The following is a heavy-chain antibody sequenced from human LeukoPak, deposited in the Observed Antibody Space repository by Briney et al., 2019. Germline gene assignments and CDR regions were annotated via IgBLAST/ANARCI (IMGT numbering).Heavy chain of an antibody. J-gene: IGHJ4*02. Sequence: ASVKVSCKASGGTFISYTISWVRQAPGQGLEWMGRIIPILGIANYAQKFQGRVTITADKSTSTAYMELSSLRSEDTAVYYCARDGNGDYGEFWGQGTLVTVSS. CDR2: IIPILGIA. D-gene: IGHD4-17*01. CDR3: ARDGNGDYGEF. CDR1: GGTFISYT. V-gene: IGHV1-69*02.